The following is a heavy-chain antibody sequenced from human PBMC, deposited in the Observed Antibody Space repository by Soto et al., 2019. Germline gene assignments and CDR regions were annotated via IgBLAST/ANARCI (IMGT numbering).Heavy chain of an antibody. CDR2: IYYSGST. D-gene: IGHD4-4*01. J-gene: IGHJ6*02. CDR3: ARDTSVSVIYGMDV. CDR1: GGSIGSGGYY. V-gene: IGHV4-31*02. Sequence: TSETLSLTCTVSGGSIGSGGYYWSWIRQHPGKGLEWIGYIYYSGSTYYNPSLKSRVTTSVDTSKNQFSLKLSSVTAADTAVYYCARDTSVSVIYGMDVWGQGTTVTVSS.